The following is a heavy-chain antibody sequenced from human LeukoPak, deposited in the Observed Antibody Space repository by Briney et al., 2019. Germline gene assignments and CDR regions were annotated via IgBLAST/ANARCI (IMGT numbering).Heavy chain of an antibody. V-gene: IGHV3-13*01. J-gene: IGHJ4*02. D-gene: IGHD4-17*01. Sequence: GGSLRLSCAASGFTFSSYDMHWVRQGAGKGLEWVSAIGTTGDTYYPGSVKGRFTISRENAKNSLYLQMNSLRAEDTAVYYCVRDRPDYGAERFDYWGQGTLLTVSS. CDR3: VRDRPDYGAERFDY. CDR1: GFTFSSYD. CDR2: IGTTGDT.